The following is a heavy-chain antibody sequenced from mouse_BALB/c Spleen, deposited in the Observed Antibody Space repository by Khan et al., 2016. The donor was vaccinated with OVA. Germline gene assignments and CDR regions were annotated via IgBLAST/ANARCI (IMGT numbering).Heavy chain of an antibody. Sequence: QIQLVQSGPELKKPGETVKISCKASGYTFTDYSMHWVKQAPGKGLKWMGWINTETGEPTYADDFKGRFAFSLETSASTAYLQINNLKNEDTATYCCARRYAMDYWGQGTSVTVSS. J-gene: IGHJ4*01. CDR3: ARRYAMDY. CDR1: GYTFTDYS. V-gene: IGHV9-2-1*01. CDR2: INTETGEP.